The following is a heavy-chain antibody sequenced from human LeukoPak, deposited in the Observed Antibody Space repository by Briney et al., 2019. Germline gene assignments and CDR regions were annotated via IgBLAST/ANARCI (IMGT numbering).Heavy chain of an antibody. V-gene: IGHV3-33*01. CDR2: IWYDGSNK. D-gene: IGHD2-2*01. J-gene: IGHJ4*02. CDR1: GFTFSSYC. CDR3: ARDWGSSEVPAAMVFDY. Sequence: GGALRLSCAASGFTFSSYCMHWVRQAPGKGLEWVAVIWYDGSNKYYADSVKGRFTISRDNSKNTLYLQMNSLRAEDTAVYYCARDWGSSEVPAAMVFDYWGQGTLVTVSS.